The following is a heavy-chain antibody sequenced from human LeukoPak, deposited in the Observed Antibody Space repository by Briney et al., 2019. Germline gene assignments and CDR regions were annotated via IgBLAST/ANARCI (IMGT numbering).Heavy chain of an antibody. CDR1: GFSFSRYW. J-gene: IGHJ5*01. CDR3: AKEGAYHIITYDS. V-gene: IGHV3-7*01. CDR2: IKGDGHEK. D-gene: IGHD3-10*01. Sequence: GGSLRLCCAASGFSFSRYWMNWVRQAPGKGLEWVANIKGDGHEKNYVDSVKGRFSISRDNARNSLYLQMDSLRAEDTAVYYCAKEGAYHIITYDSWCQGALVTVSS.